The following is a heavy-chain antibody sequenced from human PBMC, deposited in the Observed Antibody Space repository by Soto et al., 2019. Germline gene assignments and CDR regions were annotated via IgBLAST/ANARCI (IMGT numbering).Heavy chain of an antibody. V-gene: IGHV1-24*01. J-gene: IGHJ4*02. D-gene: IGHD1-26*01. CDR2: FDPEDGET. Sequence: QVQLVQSGAEVKKPGASVKVSCKVSGYTLTELSMHWVRQAPGKGLEWMGGFDPEDGETIYAQKFQGRGTRTEDTXXDTAYLELRSLRSEDTAVYYSATATSGSYVTPFDYWGQRTMVTVSS. CDR1: GYTLTELS. CDR3: ATATSGSYVTPFDY.